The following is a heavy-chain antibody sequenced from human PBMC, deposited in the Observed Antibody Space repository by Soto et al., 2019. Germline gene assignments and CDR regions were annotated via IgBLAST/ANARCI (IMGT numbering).Heavy chain of an antibody. J-gene: IGHJ5*02. CDR1: GGTFSSYA. V-gene: IGHV1-69*01. CDR2: IIPIFGTA. Sequence: QVQLVQSGAEVKKPGSSVKVSCKASGGTFSSYAISWVRQAPGQGLEWMGGIIPIFGTANYAQKFQGRVTITAAESTSTAYMELSSLGSEDTAVYYCARDQDYVGGSYRYNGWFDPWGQGTLVTVSS. CDR3: ARDQDYVGGSYRYNGWFDP. D-gene: IGHD3-16*02.